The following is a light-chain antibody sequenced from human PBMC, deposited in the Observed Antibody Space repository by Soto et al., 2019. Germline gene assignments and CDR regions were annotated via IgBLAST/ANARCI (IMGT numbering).Light chain of an antibody. CDR1: RFNIGNNK. V-gene: IGLV1-44*01. J-gene: IGLJ2*01. CDR3: AAWDDSLNGPA. Sequence: QSVLTQSPSASGTPGQKVTISCSGGRFNIGNNKVNWYQQLPGTAPKLLIYSDDQRPSGVPDRFSGSESGTSASLAISGLQSGDEADYYCAAWDDSLNGPAFGGGTKLTVL. CDR2: SDD.